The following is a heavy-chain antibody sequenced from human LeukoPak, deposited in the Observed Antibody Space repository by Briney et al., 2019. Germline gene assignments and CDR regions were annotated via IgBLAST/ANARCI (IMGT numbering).Heavy chain of an antibody. Sequence: GGSLRLSCAASGFTVSSNYMSWVRQASGKGLEWVGRIRSKANSYATAYAASVKGRFTISRDDSKNTAYLQMNSLKTEDTAVYYCTRQSGVYYYGMDVWGQGTTVTVSS. CDR2: IRSKANSYAT. CDR1: GFTVSSNY. J-gene: IGHJ6*02. V-gene: IGHV3-73*01. CDR3: TRQSGVYYYGMDV. D-gene: IGHD5-12*01.